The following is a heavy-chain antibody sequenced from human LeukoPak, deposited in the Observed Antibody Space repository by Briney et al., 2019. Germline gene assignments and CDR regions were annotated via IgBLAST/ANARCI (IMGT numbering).Heavy chain of an antibody. J-gene: IGHJ6*02. CDR3: ARDRPSPYYYYGMDV. D-gene: IGHD6-6*01. CDR2: IYSGGST. Sequence: GGSLRLSCAASGFTFSSYAMSWVRQAPGKGLEWVSVIYSGGSTYYADSVKGRFTISRDNSKNTLYLQMNSLRAEDTAVYYCARDRPSPYYYYGMDVWGQGTTVTVSS. CDR1: GFTFSSYA. V-gene: IGHV3-66*01.